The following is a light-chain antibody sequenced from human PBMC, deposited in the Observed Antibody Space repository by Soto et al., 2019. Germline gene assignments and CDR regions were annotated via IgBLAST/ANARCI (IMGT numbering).Light chain of an antibody. CDR2: GAS. CDR3: QQYGRSPAT. Sequence: EIVLTQSPGTLSLSPGERATLSCRASQIVTSDYLAWYQQKPGQAPRLLIHGASTRASGIPDRFIGSGSGTDFTLTITGLEPEDFAVFHCQQYGRSPATFGQGTKLEIK. CDR1: QIVTSDY. J-gene: IGKJ2*01. V-gene: IGKV3-20*01.